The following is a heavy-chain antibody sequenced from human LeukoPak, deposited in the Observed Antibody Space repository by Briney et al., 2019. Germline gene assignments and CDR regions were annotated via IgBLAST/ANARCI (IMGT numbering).Heavy chain of an antibody. CDR2: ISAYNGNT. V-gene: IGHV1-18*01. CDR1: GYTFTSYG. CDR3: ARLTVTTWYWFDP. D-gene: IGHD4-17*01. Sequence: ASVKVTCKASGYTFTSYGISWVRQAPGQRLEWMGWISAYNGNTNYAQKLQGRVTMTTDTSTSTAYMELRSLRSDDTAVYYCARLTVTTWYWFDPWGQGTLVTVSS. J-gene: IGHJ5*02.